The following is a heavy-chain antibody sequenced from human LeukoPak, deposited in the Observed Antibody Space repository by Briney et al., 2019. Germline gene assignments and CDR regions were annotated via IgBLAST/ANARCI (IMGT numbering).Heavy chain of an antibody. D-gene: IGHD3-22*01. CDR3: AREASDYYDSSGGFGY. Sequence: GGSLRLSCAASRFTFSSYWMSWVRQAPGKGLEWVANIKQDGSDKYYVDSVKGRFTISRDNAKNSLYLQMNSLRDEDTAVYYCAREASDYYDSSGGFGYWGQGTLVTVSS. CDR2: IKQDGSDK. V-gene: IGHV3-7*01. CDR1: RFTFSSYW. J-gene: IGHJ4*02.